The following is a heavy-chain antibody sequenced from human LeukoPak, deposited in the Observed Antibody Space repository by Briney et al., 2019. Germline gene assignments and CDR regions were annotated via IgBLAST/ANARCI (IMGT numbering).Heavy chain of an antibody. D-gene: IGHD4-11*01. CDR3: ARMHYSSFYYYYYMDV. V-gene: IGHV3-7*01. J-gene: IGHJ6*03. Sequence: DPGGSLRLSCVASGFTFSSYSMNWVRQAPGKGLEWVANIKQDGSEKYYVDSVKGRFTISRDNAKNSLYLQMNSLRAEDTAVYYCARMHYSSFYYYYYMDVWGKGTTVTVSS. CDR2: IKQDGSEK. CDR1: GFTFSSYS.